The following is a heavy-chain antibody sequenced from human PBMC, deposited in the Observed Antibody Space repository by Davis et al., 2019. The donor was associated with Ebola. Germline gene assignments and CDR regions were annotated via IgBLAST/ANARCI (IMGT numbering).Heavy chain of an antibody. J-gene: IGHJ5*02. V-gene: IGHV4-59*01. CDR2: IYYSGST. CDR1: GGSISSYY. CDR3: ARDRWGGGGDWFDP. Sequence: SETLSLTCTVSGGSISSYYWSWIRQPPGKGLEWIGYIYYSGSTTYNPSLKSRVTISVDTSKNQFSLKLSSVTAADTAVYYCARDRWGGGGDWFDPWGQGTLVTVSS. D-gene: IGHD3-10*01.